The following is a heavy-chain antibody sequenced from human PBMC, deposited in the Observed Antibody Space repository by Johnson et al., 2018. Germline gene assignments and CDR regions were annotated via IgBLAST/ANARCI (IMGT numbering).Heavy chain of an antibody. D-gene: IGHD3-22*01. J-gene: IGHJ3*02. V-gene: IGHV3-21*01. CDR2: ISSSSSYI. Sequence: VQLVESGGGLVKXGGSLRLSCAASGFTFSSYSMNWVRQAPGKGLEWVSSISSSSSYIYYADSVKGRFTISRDNAKNSLYLQMNSLRAEDTAVYYCAKDYYDSREDAFDIWGQGTMVTVSS. CDR3: AKDYYDSREDAFDI. CDR1: GFTFSSYS.